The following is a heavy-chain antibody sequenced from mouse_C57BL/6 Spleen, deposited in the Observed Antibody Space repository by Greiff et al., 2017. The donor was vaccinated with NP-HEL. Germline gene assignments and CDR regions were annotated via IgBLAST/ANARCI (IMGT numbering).Heavy chain of an antibody. CDR1: GYTFTSYW. CDR2: IDPSDSYT. V-gene: IGHV1-69*01. J-gene: IGHJ3*01. CDR3: ARPQTAQATWFAY. Sequence: VQLQQPGAELVMPGASVKLSCKASGYTFTSYWMHWVKQRPGQGLEWIGEIDPSDSYTNYNQKFKGKSTLTVDKSSSTAYMQLSSLTSEDSAVYYCARPQTAQATWFAYWGQGTLVTVSA. D-gene: IGHD3-2*02.